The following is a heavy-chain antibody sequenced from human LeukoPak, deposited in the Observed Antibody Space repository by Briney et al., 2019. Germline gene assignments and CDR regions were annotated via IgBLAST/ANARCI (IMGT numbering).Heavy chain of an antibody. CDR2: ISSSGSYI. V-gene: IGHV3-21*01. D-gene: IGHD2-15*01. Sequence: GGSLRLSCAASGFTFRSYSMNWVSQAPGKGLEWVSSISSSGSYINFADLVKGRFTISRDNAENSLYLQMDSLRAEDTAVYYCERVGCSGGSCSGRGSNYYGMDVWGQGTTVTVSS. CDR1: GFTFRSYS. CDR3: ERVGCSGGSCSGRGSNYYGMDV. J-gene: IGHJ6*02.